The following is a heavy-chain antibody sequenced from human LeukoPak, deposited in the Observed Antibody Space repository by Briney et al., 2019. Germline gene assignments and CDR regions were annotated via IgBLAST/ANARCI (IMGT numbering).Heavy chain of an antibody. CDR3: ARDFFGHEGSGNYYSSAFDY. CDR2: IKQDGNEK. V-gene: IGHV3-7*01. D-gene: IGHD3-10*01. Sequence: GGSLRLSCAASGFTFSSYCMSWVRQAPGKGLEWVANIKQDGNEKYSVDSVKGRFTISRDNAKKSLYLQMNSLRAEDTAVYYCARDFFGHEGSGNYYSSAFDYWGQGTLVTVSS. J-gene: IGHJ4*02. CDR1: GFTFSSYC.